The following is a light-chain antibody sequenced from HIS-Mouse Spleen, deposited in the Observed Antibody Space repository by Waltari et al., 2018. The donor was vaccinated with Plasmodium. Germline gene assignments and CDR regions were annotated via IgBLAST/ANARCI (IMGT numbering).Light chain of an antibody. V-gene: IGLV3-1*01. CDR2: QGS. CDR3: QAWDSSTVV. Sequence: SYELTQPPSVSVSPGQTASINCSGDKLGDKYASWYQQKPGPSPVLVIYQGSKRPSGIPERFSGSNSGNTATLTISGTQAMDEADYYCQAWDSSTVVFGGGTKLTVL. CDR1: KLGDKY. J-gene: IGLJ2*01.